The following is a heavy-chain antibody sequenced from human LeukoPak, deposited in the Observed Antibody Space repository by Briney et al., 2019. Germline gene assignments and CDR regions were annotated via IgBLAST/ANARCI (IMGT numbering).Heavy chain of an antibody. D-gene: IGHD3-22*01. CDR2: INHSGST. J-gene: IGHJ3*02. CDR1: GGSFSGYY. V-gene: IGHV4-34*01. CDR3: ARGRDYYDTRDAFDI. Sequence: SETLSLTFAVHGGSFSGYYWSWIRPPPGKGREWIGEINHSGSTNYNPSLKSRVTISVDTAKNQVSLKLSSVTAADTAVYYCARGRDYYDTRDAFDIWGQGTMVTVSS.